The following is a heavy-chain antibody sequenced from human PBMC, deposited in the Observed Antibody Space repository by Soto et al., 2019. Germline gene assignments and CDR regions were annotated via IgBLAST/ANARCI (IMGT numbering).Heavy chain of an antibody. D-gene: IGHD3-3*01. CDR3: ARGITIFGVVKGYYYGMDV. Sequence: ASVKVSCKASGYTFTGYYMHWVRQAPGQGLEWMGWINPNSGGTNYAQKFQGRVTMTRDTSISTAYMKLSRLRSDDTAVYYCARGITIFGVVKGYYYGMDVWGQGTTVTVSS. CDR1: GYTFTGYY. CDR2: INPNSGGT. V-gene: IGHV1-2*02. J-gene: IGHJ6*02.